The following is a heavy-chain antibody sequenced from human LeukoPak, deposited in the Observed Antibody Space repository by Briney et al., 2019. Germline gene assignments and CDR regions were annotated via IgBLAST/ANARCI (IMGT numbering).Heavy chain of an antibody. CDR3: ARELKLRFLEWSRVPLGY. CDR2: IKQDGSEK. J-gene: IGHJ4*02. V-gene: IGHV3-7*01. D-gene: IGHD3-3*01. CDR1: GFTFSSYW. Sequence: GGSLRLSCAASGFTFSSYWMSWVRQAPGKGLEWVANIKQDGSEKYYVDSVKGRFTISRDNAKNSLYLQMNSLRAEDTAVYYCARELKLRFLEWSRVPLGYWGQGTLVTVSS.